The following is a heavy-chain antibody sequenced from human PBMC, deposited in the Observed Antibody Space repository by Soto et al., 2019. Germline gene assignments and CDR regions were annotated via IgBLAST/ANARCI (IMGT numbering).Heavy chain of an antibody. CDR2: ISYDGSDT. D-gene: IGHD2-2*01. V-gene: IGHV3-30*18. CDR1: GFTFSNYG. J-gene: IGHJ6*03. CDR3: AKDFLDCSSTSCQYFYYYYMDV. Sequence: QVQLVESGGGVVQPGRSLRLSCAVSGFTFSNYGMHWVRQAPGKGLEWVAVISYDGSDTYYADSVKGRFTISRDNPQNTLYLQMNSLRAEDTAVFYCAKDFLDCSSTSCQYFYYYYMDVWGKGTTVTVSS.